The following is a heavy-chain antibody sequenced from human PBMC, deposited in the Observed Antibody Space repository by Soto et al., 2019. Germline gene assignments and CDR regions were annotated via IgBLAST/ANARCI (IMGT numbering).Heavy chain of an antibody. CDR3: ATESPFRLGELLNLSFDY. CDR2: ISAYNGNT. D-gene: IGHD3-10*01. J-gene: IGHJ4*02. Sequence: GASVKVSCKASGYTFTSYGISWVRQAPGQGLEWMGWISAYNGNTNYAQKLQGRVTMTTDTSTSTAYMELRSLRSDDTAVYYCATESPFRLGELLNLSFDYWGQGTLVTVSS. V-gene: IGHV1-18*01. CDR1: GYTFTSYG.